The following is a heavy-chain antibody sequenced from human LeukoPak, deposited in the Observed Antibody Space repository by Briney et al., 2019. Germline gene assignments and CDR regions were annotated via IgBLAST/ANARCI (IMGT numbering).Heavy chain of an antibody. CDR3: ARGHQYYFDY. Sequence: SETLSLTCAVYGGTFSGYYWSWIRQPPGKGLEWIGEINHSGSTNYNPSLKSRVTISVDTSKNQFSLKLSSVTAADTAVYYCARGHQYYFDYWGQGTLVTVSS. J-gene: IGHJ4*02. V-gene: IGHV4-34*01. CDR2: INHSGST. CDR1: GGTFSGYY. D-gene: IGHD2-2*01.